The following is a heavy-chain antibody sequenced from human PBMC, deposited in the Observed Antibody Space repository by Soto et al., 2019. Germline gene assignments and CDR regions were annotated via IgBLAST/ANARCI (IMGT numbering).Heavy chain of an antibody. CDR3: ARRLGGGFDY. V-gene: IGHV4-59*01. CDR2: IFYNGNT. J-gene: IGHJ4*02. D-gene: IGHD3-16*01. Sequence: SETLSLTCTVSGGSTNSYFWNWIRQPPGKGLEWLGHIFYNGNTNYNPSLKSRVTISIDTSKNQFYLNLTSVTAADTALYYCARRLGGGFDYWGQGALVTGSS. CDR1: GGSTNSYF.